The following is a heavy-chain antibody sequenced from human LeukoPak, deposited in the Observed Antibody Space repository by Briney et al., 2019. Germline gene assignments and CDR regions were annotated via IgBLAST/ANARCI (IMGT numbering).Heavy chain of an antibody. Sequence: PGGSLRLSCAVSGFTFNNYWMSWVRQAPGKGLEWVASISDGGSATYYVDSVRGRFTISRDDAKNSLFLQMNNLRADDTAVYYCTRENYVPDSWGQGTLVTVSS. CDR2: ISDGGSAT. CDR3: TRENYVPDS. V-gene: IGHV3-7*03. D-gene: IGHD3-10*02. CDR1: GFTFNNYW. J-gene: IGHJ4*02.